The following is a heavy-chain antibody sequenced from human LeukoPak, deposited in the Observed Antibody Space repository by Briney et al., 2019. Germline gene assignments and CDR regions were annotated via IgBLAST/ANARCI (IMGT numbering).Heavy chain of an antibody. CDR1: GGSFSGYY. J-gene: IGHJ3*02. CDR3: ALPSRVGALDI. CDR2: INHSGST. Sequence: PSETLSLTCAVYGGSFSGYYWSWIRQPPGKGLEWIGEINHSGSTNYNPSLKSRVTISVDTSKNQFSLKLSSVTAADTAVYYCALPSRVGALDIWGQGTMVTVSS. D-gene: IGHD1-26*01. V-gene: IGHV4-34*07.